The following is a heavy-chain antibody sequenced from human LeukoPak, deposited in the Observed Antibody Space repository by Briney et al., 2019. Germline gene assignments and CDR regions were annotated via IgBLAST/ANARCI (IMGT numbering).Heavy chain of an antibody. CDR3: ARDYYDSRGEAFDI. J-gene: IGHJ3*02. CDR1: GGSISSYY. CDR2: IYTSGST. V-gene: IGHV4-59*01. Sequence: SETLSLTCTVSGGSISSYYWSLIRQPPGKGLEWIGYIYTSGSTNYNPSLKSRVTISVDTSKNQFSLKLNSVTAADTAVYYCARDYYDSRGEAFDIWGQGTMVTVSS. D-gene: IGHD3-22*01.